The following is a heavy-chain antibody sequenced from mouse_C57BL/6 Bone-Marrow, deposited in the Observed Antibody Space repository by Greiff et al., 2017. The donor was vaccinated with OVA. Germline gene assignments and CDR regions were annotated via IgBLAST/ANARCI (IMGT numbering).Heavy chain of an antibody. CDR3: TRGYSNYYAMDY. V-gene: IGHV1-15*01. Sequence: QVQLQQSGAELVRPGASVTLSCKASGYTFTDYEMHWVKQTPVHGLEWIGAIDPETGGTAYNQKFKGKAILTADKSSSTAYMRLRGVTSEDSGVYYCTRGYSNYYAMDYWGQGTSVTVSS. CDR2: IDPETGGT. D-gene: IGHD2-5*01. J-gene: IGHJ4*01. CDR1: GYTFTDYE.